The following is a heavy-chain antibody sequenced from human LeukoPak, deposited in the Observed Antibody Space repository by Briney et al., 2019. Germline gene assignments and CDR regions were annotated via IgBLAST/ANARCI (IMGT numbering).Heavy chain of an antibody. CDR2: INHSGST. D-gene: IGHD3-3*01. J-gene: IGHJ3*02. CDR1: GGSFSGYY. Sequence: PSETLSLTCAVYGGSFSGYYWSWIRQPPGKGLEWIGEINHSGSTNYNPSLKSRVTISVDTSKNQFSLKLSSVTAADTAVYYCARHYRQDRLTIFGVVSPKDAFDIWGQGTMVTVSS. CDR3: ARHYRQDRLTIFGVVSPKDAFDI. V-gene: IGHV4-34*01.